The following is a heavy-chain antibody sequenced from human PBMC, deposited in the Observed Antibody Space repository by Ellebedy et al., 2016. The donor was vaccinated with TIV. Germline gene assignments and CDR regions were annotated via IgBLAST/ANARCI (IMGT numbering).Heavy chain of an antibody. V-gene: IGHV3-30-3*01. J-gene: IGHJ4*02. CDR1: GFTFSTYA. Sequence: GESLKISCAASGFTFSTYAMHWVRQAPGKGLEWVAVISNDGSTKYYADSAKGRFTISRDNAKNSLYLQMNSLRAEDTAVYYCARYTSGQTIDHWGQGTLVTVSS. D-gene: IGHD5-12*01. CDR3: ARYTSGQTIDH. CDR2: ISNDGSTK.